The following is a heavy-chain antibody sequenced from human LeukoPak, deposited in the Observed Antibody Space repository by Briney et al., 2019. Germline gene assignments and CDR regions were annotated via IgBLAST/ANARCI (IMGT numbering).Heavy chain of an antibody. V-gene: IGHV1-2*02. J-gene: IGHJ4*02. D-gene: IGHD5-18*01. CDR3: ARVGLGKDTAFDI. Sequence: VASVKVSCKTSGYAFTGHYIHWVRQAPGQGLEWLGWINSNSGDTKYEEKFQGRVTMTRDTSITTVYMDLTRLTSDDAAVYYCARVGLGKDTAFDIWGLGTLVTVSS. CDR2: INSNSGDT. CDR1: GYAFTGHY.